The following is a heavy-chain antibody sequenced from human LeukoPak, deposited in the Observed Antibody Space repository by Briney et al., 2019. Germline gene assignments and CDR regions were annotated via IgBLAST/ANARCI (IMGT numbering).Heavy chain of an antibody. J-gene: IGHJ6*02. D-gene: IGHD6-19*01. CDR3: ASTVAASTSHYYYGMDV. V-gene: IGHV3-66*01. CDR2: IYSGGST. Sequence: GGSLRLSCAASGVTVSSNYMSWVRQAPGKGLEWVSVIYSGGSTYYADSVKGRFTISRDNSKNTLYLQMNSLRAEDTAVYYCASTVAASTSHYYYGMDVWGQGTTVTVSS. CDR1: GVTVSSNY.